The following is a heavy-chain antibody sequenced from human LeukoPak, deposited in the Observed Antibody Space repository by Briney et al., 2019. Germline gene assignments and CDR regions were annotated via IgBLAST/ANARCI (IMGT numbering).Heavy chain of an antibody. V-gene: IGHV3-53*01. J-gene: IGHJ4*02. CDR1: GFTVSSNY. CDR3: VVAPKYYFDY. D-gene: IGHD2-15*01. Sequence: GGSLRLSCAASGFTVSSNYMSWVRRAPGKGLEWVSVIYSCGSTYYADSVKGRFTISRDNSKNTLYLQMNSLRAEDTAVYYCVVAPKYYFDYWGQGTLVTVSS. CDR2: IYSCGST.